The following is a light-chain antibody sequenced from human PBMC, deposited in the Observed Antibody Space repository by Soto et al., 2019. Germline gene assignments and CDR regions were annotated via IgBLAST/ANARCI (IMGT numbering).Light chain of an antibody. Sequence: QAVVTQPPSVSGAPGQRVTISCTGSSSNIGAGYDVHWYRQVPGTAPKLLIYANNNRPSGVPDRFSGSRSGASASLAITGLQAEDDADYYCQSYESSLSGWVFGGGTKLTVL. CDR1: SSNIGAGYD. V-gene: IGLV1-40*03. J-gene: IGLJ3*02. CDR3: QSYESSLSGWV. CDR2: ANN.